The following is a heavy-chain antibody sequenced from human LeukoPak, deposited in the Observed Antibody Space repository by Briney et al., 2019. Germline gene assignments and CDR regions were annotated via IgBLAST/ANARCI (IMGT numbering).Heavy chain of an antibody. V-gene: IGHV4-39*07. Sequence: SETLSLTCTVSGGSISSSSYYWGWIRQPPRKWLEWIGSIYYSGRTNYNPSLKSRVTISVDPSKTQFSLKLSSVTAADTAVYYCARFTGSGSYYNDFDNWFDPWGQGTLVTVSS. D-gene: IGHD3-10*01. CDR2: IYYSGRT. J-gene: IGHJ5*02. CDR3: ARFTGSGSYYNDFDNWFDP. CDR1: GGSISSSSYY.